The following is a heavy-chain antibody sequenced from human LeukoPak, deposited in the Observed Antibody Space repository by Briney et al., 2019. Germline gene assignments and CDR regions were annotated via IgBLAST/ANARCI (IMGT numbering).Heavy chain of an antibody. D-gene: IGHD2/OR15-2a*01. CDR2: INSDGSWT. J-gene: IGHJ4*02. CDR1: GNYW. CDR3: VSFYETY. Sequence: GGSLRLSCAASGNYWMHWVRQVPGKGLVWVSHINSDGSWTSCADSVKGRFTISKDNAKNTVYPQMNSLRAEDTAVYYCVSFYETYWGRGTLVTVSS. V-gene: IGHV3-74*01.